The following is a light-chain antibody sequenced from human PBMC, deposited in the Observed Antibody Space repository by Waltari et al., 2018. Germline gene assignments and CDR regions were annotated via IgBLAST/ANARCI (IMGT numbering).Light chain of an antibody. CDR2: GAS. J-gene: IGKJ1*01. CDR3: QYYDSSPLWT. CDR1: QSIDSTY. Sequence: EIVLTQSPGTLSLSPGERATLSCRASQSIDSTYLAWYQQKPGQPPRRLIYGASNRATGISDRFSGSVSGTDFTLTISSLDPEDFAVYYCQYYDSSPLWTFGQGTKVEIK. V-gene: IGKV3-20*01.